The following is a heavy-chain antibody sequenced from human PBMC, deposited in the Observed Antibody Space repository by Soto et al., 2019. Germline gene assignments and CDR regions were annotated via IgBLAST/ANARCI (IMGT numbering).Heavy chain of an antibody. V-gene: IGHV3-20*04. CDR1: GFTFDDYG. D-gene: IGHD2-15*01. CDR2: INWNGGRT. Sequence: EVQLVESGGGVVRPGGSLRLSCAASGFTFDDYGMSWVRQAPGKGLEWVAGINWNGGRTGYADSVKGRFTISRDNAKNTLYLQINSLRAEDTALYYCAREYCSGGSCYSGGWFDSWGQGTLVTVSS. J-gene: IGHJ5*01. CDR3: AREYCSGGSCYSGGWFDS.